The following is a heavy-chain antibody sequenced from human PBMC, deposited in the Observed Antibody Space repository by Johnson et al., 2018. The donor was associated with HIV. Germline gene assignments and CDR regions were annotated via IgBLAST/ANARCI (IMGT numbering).Heavy chain of an antibody. D-gene: IGHD6-13*01. Sequence: QVQLVESGGGLVKPGGSLRLSCAASGFTFSDYYMSWIRQAPGKGLEWVSYISSSGSTIYYADSVQGRFTISSDNAKNSLYMPMNSLRAEDTAVYYCARESIEAADDIWGQGKRVNVSS. V-gene: IGHV3-11*04. J-gene: IGHJ3*02. CDR3: ARESIEAADDI. CDR1: GFTFSDYY. CDR2: ISSSGSTI.